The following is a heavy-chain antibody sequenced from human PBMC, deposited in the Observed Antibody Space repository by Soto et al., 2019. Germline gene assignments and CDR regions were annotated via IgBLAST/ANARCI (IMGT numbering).Heavy chain of an antibody. CDR3: VRGSYGDYDT. CDR1: GFTFSAYT. V-gene: IGHV3-21*02. D-gene: IGHD4-17*01. Sequence: EVQLVESGGGLVKPGGSLRLSCAASGFTFSAYTMNWVRQAPGKGLEWVSSLDPSSTYIYYADSVKGRFTLSRDNANNSLFLRLNSLRADDTALYYCVRGSYGDYDTWGQGTLVTVSS. J-gene: IGHJ5*02. CDR2: LDPSSTYI.